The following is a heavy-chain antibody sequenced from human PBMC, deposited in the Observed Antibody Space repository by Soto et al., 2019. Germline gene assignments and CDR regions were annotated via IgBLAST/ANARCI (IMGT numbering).Heavy chain of an antibody. V-gene: IGHV3-30*03. Sequence: QVQLVESGGGVVQPGRSLRLSCAVSGFTVSTYGMHWVRQAPGKGLEWVAVISRDGGTKFYADSVKGRFTISRDNSRNTLFLGMNSLRSDDMAVYYCTGEGASGYWGQGTLVTVSS. CDR3: TGEGASGY. D-gene: IGHD7-27*01. CDR2: ISRDGGTK. CDR1: GFTVSTYG. J-gene: IGHJ4*02.